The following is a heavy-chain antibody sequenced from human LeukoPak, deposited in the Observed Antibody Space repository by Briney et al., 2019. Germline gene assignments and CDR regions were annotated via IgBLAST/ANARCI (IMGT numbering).Heavy chain of an antibody. J-gene: IGHJ4*02. CDR2: INSDGSST. D-gene: IGHD1-26*01. CDR3: ASQYSGSYYRHFDY. V-gene: IGHV3-74*01. CDR1: GFTFNNYW. Sequence: GGSLRLSCAASGFTFNNYWMHWVRQAPGKGLVWVSRINSDGSSTSYADSVKGRFTISRDNAKNTLYLQMNSLRAEDTAVYYCASQYSGSYYRHFDYWGQGTLVTVSS.